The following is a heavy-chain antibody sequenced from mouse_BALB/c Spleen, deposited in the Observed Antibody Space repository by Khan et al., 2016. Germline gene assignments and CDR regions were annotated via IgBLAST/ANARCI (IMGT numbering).Heavy chain of an antibody. V-gene: IGHV9-3-1*01. CDR3: ARREDGSSRGFAY. Sequence: QIQLVQSGPELKKPGETVRISCKASGYTFTNYGMNWVKQAPGKGLKWMGWINTYTGEPTYADDFKGRFAFSLETSASTAYLQLNNLNNEATATYVWARREDGSSRGFAYWGQGTRVTVSA. D-gene: IGHD1-1*01. CDR2: INTYTGEP. CDR1: GYTFTNYG. J-gene: IGHJ3*01.